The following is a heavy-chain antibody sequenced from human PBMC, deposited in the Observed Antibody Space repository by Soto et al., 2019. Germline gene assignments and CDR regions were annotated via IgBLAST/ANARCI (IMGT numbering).Heavy chain of an antibody. J-gene: IGHJ6*02. CDR1: NGSVSSGTYS. Sequence: PSETLSLTCTVSNGSVSSGTYSWSWVRQPPGKGLEWIGYIYYSGTTYYTPSLKSRLTMSMDRANDHFSLNLTSVTAADTAVYFCERGHYYYGMDVWGQGITVTVSS. V-gene: IGHV4-30-2*01. CDR3: ERGHYYYGMDV. CDR2: IYYSGTT.